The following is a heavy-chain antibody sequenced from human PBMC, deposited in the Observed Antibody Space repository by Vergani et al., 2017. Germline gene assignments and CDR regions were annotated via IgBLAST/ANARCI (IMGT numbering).Heavy chain of an antibody. CDR1: GGSVSSGSYY. Sequence: QVQLQESGPGLVKPSETLSLTCTVSGGSVSSGSYYWSWIRQPPGKGLEWIGYIYYSGSTYYNPSLKSRVTISVDTSKNQFSLKLSSVTAADTAVYYCAGDGSTTTVITAGVEYFDCGKHVWDRVMTVVVS. CDR2: IYYSGST. CDR3: AGDGSTTTVITAGVEYFDCGKHV. V-gene: IGHV4-61*01. D-gene: IGHD4-23*01. J-gene: IGHJ6*02.